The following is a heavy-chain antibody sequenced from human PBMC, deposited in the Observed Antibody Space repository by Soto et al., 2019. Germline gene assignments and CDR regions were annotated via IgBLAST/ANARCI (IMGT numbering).Heavy chain of an antibody. CDR3: ARDPVGNYYMDV. D-gene: IGHD1-26*01. CDR2: IWYDGSNK. CDR1: GFTFSSYG. V-gene: IGHV3-33*01. Sequence: QVQLVESGGGVVQPGRSLRLSCAASGFTFSSYGMHWVRQAPGKGLEWVAVIWYDGSNKYYADSVKGRFTISRDNSKNTLYLQMTSLRAEDTAVYYCARDPVGNYYMDVWGKGTTVTVSS. J-gene: IGHJ6*03.